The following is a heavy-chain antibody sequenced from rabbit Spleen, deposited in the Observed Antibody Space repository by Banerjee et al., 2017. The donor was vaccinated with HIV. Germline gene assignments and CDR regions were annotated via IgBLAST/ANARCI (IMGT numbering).Heavy chain of an antibody. V-gene: IGHV1S47*01. CDR1: GFDFSSYG. D-gene: IGHD4-1*01. CDR2: IDPIFGST. CDR3: VREVAAKFNL. Sequence: QEQLVESGGGLVQPGGSLKLSCKASGFDFSSYGMSWVRQAPGKGLEWIGYIDPIFGSTVYASWVNGRFTISRENTQNTLYLQLNSLTAADTATYFCVREVAAKFNLWGPGTLVTVS. J-gene: IGHJ4*01.